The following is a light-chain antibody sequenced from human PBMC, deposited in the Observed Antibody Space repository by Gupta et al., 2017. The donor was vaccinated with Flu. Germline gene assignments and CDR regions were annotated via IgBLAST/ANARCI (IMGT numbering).Light chain of an antibody. CDR3: ASYTFDTPYV. CDR2: EVN. V-gene: IGLV2-14*01. CDR1: ATDIGKYNY. Sequence: QSALTQHASVSGAPGQSITISCTGTATDIGKYNYVSWYQHRPGRAPRLLIFEVNTRPAGISSRFSGSKSGASASLTISGLQTDDEGDYFCASYTFDTPYVFGTGTKLTV. J-gene: IGLJ1*01.